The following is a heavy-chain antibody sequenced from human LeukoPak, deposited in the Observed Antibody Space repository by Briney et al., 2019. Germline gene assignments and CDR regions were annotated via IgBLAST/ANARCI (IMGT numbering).Heavy chain of an antibody. CDR3: ARSLVRGVRSRGWFDP. CDR2: IHYTGST. Sequence: SETLSLTCTVSGGSISSYYWSWIRQSPGKGLECIGYIHYTGSTNYNPSLKSRVTISVETSKNQFSLKLSSVTAADTAVYYCARSLVRGVRSRGWFDPWGQGTLVTVSS. V-gene: IGHV4-59*01. J-gene: IGHJ5*02. D-gene: IGHD3-10*01. CDR1: GGSISSYY.